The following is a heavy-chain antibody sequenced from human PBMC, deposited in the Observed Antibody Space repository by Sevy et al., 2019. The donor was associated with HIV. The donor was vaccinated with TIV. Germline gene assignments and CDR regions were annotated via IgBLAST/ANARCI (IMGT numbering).Heavy chain of an antibody. D-gene: IGHD3-22*01. V-gene: IGHV3-64*01. CDR3: ARDLSTDTSGYYYFDY. CDR1: GFTFSRYT. Sequence: GGSLRLSCAASGFTFSRYTMHWVRQAPGKGLQYVSTISSNGDSTYYANSVKGRFTISRDNSKNTLFLQMGSLRPEDMAVYYCARDLSTDTSGYYYFDYRGQGTLVTVSS. CDR2: ISSNGDST. J-gene: IGHJ4*02.